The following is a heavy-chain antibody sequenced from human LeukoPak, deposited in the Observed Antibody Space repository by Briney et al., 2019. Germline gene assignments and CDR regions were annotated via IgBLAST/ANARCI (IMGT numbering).Heavy chain of an antibody. V-gene: IGHV4-4*09. J-gene: IGHJ4*02. D-gene: IGHD6-19*01. CDR2: IYHSGNT. Sequence: SETLSLTCNVSGASMSSNYWSWIRQPPGKGLEWIGYIYHSGNTNYSPSLESRVTMSVDESKNQFSLRVHFVSASDTAVYYCASTRRAAVAGRFDSWGQGTLVTVSS. CDR1: GASMSSNY. CDR3: ASTRRAAVAGRFDS.